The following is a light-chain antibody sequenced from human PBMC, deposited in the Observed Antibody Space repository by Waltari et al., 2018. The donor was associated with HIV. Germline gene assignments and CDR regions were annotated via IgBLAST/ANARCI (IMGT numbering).Light chain of an antibody. Sequence: VLTHPPSPPGNPGPRAIIPCYGRSSNTPTSNASCYRQVPGTAPKLIIHRNNQRPSGVPDRFSGSKSGTSASLAISGLRSEDEADYYCAAWDDSLDGPVVFGGGTKLTVV. CDR1: SSNTPTSN. J-gene: IGLJ2*01. V-gene: IGLV1-47*01. CDR2: RNN. CDR3: AAWDDSLDGPVV.